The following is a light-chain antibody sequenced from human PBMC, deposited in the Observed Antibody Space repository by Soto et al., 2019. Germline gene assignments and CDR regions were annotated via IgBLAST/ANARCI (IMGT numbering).Light chain of an antibody. Sequence: DIQMTQSPSSLSASVGDRVTITCRASQSISSYLNWYQQKPGKAPKLLIYAASSLQSGVPSRFSGSGSGTDFTLTISSLQPEGFATYYWQQSYSTHRTFRQGTKVEIK. J-gene: IGKJ1*01. CDR2: AAS. CDR3: QQSYSTHRT. V-gene: IGKV1-39*01. CDR1: QSISSY.